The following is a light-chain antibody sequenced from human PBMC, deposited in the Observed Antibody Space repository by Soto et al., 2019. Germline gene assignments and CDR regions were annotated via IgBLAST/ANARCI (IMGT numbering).Light chain of an antibody. V-gene: IGKV3-15*01. J-gene: IGKJ2*01. CDR3: QQYSDWPPYT. CDR2: GAS. CDR1: QTVSTN. Sequence: EIVMTQSPATLSVSPGERVTLSCRASQTVSTNLAWYQQKPGQAPRLLIYGASTRATGIPARFSGSGSGTDFTLTISSLQSEDFAFYSCQQYSDWPPYTFGQGTKLEIK.